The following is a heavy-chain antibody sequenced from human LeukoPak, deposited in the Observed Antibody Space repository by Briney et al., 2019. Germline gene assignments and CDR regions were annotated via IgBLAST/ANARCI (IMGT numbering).Heavy chain of an antibody. CDR2: INPNSGGT. D-gene: IGHD2-2*01. CDR1: GYTFTGYY. V-gene: IGHV1-2*02. J-gene: IGHJ4*02. Sequence: ASVKVSCKASGYTFTGYYMHLVRQAPGQGLEWMGWINPNSGGTNYAQKFQGRVTMTRDTSISTAYMELSRLRSDDTAVYYCARDLEGYCSSTSCNLPPSYYFGYWGQGTLVTVSS. CDR3: ARDLEGYCSSTSCNLPPSYYFGY.